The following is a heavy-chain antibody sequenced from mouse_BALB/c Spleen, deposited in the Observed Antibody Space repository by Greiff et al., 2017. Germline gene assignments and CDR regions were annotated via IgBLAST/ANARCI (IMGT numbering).Heavy chain of an antibody. V-gene: IGHV1S56*01. Sequence: VQLQQSGPELVKPGASVRISCKASGYTFTSYYIHWVKQRPGQGLEWIGWIYPGNVNTKYNEKFKGKATLTADKSSSTAYMQLSSLTSEDSAVYFCARYDYDYLYAMDYWGQGTSVTVSS. CDR1: GYTFTSYY. D-gene: IGHD2-4*01. J-gene: IGHJ4*01. CDR3: ARYDYDYLYAMDY. CDR2: IYPGNVNT.